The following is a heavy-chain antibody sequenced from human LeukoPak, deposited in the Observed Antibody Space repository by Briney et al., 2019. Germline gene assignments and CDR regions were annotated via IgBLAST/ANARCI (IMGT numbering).Heavy chain of an antibody. CDR3: ARYSSSPKDFDY. J-gene: IGHJ4*02. CDR2: TYYRSKWYN. Sequence: SQTLSLTCAISGDSVCSNSAAWNWLTQSPSRGLVWLGRTYYRSKWYNDYAASVKSRIIINPDTSKSQFSLQLNSVTPEDTAIYYCARYSSSPKDFDYWGLGTLVTVSS. V-gene: IGHV6-1*01. D-gene: IGHD6-6*01. CDR1: GDSVCSNSAA.